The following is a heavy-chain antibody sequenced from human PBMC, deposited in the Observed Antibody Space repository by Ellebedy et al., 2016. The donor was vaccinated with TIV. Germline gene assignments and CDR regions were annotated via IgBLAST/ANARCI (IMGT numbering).Heavy chain of an antibody. J-gene: IGHJ5*02. D-gene: IGHD3-22*01. CDR2: ISGAGSTI. CDR3: ARARPEYDSSGYFDP. CDR1: GFTFSSYE. Sequence: GESLKISCAASGFTFSSYEMNWVRQAPGKGLEWVSYISGAGSTIYYADSVKGRFAISRDNAKNSLYLQMNSLGAEDTAVYYCARARPEYDSSGYFDPWGQGTLVTVSS. V-gene: IGHV3-48*03.